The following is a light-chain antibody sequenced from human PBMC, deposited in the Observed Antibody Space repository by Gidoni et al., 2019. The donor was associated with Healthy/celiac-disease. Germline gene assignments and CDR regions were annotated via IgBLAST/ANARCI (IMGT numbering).Light chain of an antibody. CDR1: QSISSY. CDR3: QQSYSTPPCS. J-gene: IGKJ2*04. Sequence: IPLTPSPSSLSASVGDRVTITCRASQSISSYLNWYQQKPGKAPKLLIYAASSLQSGVPSRFSGSGSGTDFTLTISSLQPEDFATYYCQQSYSTPPCSFGQGTKLEIK. V-gene: IGKV1-39*01. CDR2: AAS.